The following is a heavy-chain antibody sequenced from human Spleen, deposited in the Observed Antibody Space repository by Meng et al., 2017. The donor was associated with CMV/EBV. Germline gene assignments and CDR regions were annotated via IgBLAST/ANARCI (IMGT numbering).Heavy chain of an antibody. V-gene: IGHV1-18*01. CDR3: ARMAYCGGDCYRPPFNY. Sequence: QVQLVQAGAEVKKPGASVKVSCKASGYTFTSYGISWVRQAPGQGLEWMGWISAYNGNTNYAQKLQGRVTMTTDTSTSTAYVELRSLRSDDTAVYYCARMAYCGGDCYRPPFNYWGQGTLVTVSS. J-gene: IGHJ4*02. CDR2: ISAYNGNT. D-gene: IGHD2-21*02. CDR1: GYTFTSYG.